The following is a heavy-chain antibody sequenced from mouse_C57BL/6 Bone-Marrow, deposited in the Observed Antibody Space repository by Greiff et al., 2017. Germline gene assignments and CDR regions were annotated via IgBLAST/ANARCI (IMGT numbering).Heavy chain of an antibody. CDR1: GYTFTSYW. CDR3: ARLDSNYVDWYFDV. V-gene: IGHV1-64*01. D-gene: IGHD2-5*01. J-gene: IGHJ1*03. Sequence: QVQLQQPGAELVKPGASVKLSCKASGYTFTSYWMHWVKQRPGQGLEWIGMIHPNSGSTNYNEKFKSKATLTVDKSSSPAYMQLSSLTSEDSAVYYCARLDSNYVDWYFDVWGTGTTVTVSS. CDR2: IHPNSGST.